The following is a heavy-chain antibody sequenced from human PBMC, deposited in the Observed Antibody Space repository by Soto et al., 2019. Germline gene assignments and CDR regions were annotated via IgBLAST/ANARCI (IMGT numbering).Heavy chain of an antibody. CDR3: ASHYDSSGYYYRGLDY. J-gene: IGHJ4*02. CDR2: IIPIFGTA. CDR1: GGTFSSYA. Sequence: QVQPVQSGAAVKKPGSSVKVSCKASGGTFSSYAISWVRQAPGQGLEWMGGIIPIFGTADYAQKFQGRVTITEDESTSTGNMELSSLRSEDTAVYYCASHYDSSGYYYRGLDYWGQGTLVTVSS. D-gene: IGHD3-22*01. V-gene: IGHV1-69*12.